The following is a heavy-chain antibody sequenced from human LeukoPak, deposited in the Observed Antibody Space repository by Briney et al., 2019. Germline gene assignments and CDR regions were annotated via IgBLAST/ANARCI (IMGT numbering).Heavy chain of an antibody. D-gene: IGHD3-22*01. CDR2: ISSGSSIL. V-gene: IGHV3-48*01. Sequence: GGSLRLSCAASGFTFSSYAMDWVRQAPGKGLEWVSYISSGSSILYYADSVKGRFTISRDNAKNSLFLQMNSLRAEDTAVYYYARDYYDSSGYYNAWGQGTLATVSS. CDR1: GFTFSSYA. CDR3: ARDYYDSSGYYNA. J-gene: IGHJ5*02.